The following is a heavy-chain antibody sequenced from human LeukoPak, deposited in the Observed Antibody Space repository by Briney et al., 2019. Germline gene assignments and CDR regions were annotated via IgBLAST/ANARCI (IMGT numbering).Heavy chain of an antibody. CDR2: IRYDGSNK. V-gene: IGHV3-30*02. CDR1: GFTFSSYG. D-gene: IGHD6-19*01. Sequence: GGSLRLSCAASGFTFSSYGMHWVRQAPGKGLEWVAFIRYDGSNKYYADSVKGRFTISRGNSKNTLYLQMNSLRAEDTAVYYCAKVVRAVAGFVWGWFDPWGQGTLVTVSS. J-gene: IGHJ5*02. CDR3: AKVVRAVAGFVWGWFDP.